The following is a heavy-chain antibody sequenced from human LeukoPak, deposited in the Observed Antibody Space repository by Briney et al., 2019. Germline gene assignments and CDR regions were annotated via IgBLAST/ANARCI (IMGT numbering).Heavy chain of an antibody. D-gene: IGHD4-17*01. V-gene: IGHV4-59*11. CDR1: DDSFSSHY. Sequence: SETLSLTCAVSDDSFSSHYWTWIRQPPGKGLEWIGYISYIGSTNYNPSLKSRVTISIDTSKNQFSLKLSSVTAADTAVYYCARDLVTVTKGFDIWGQGTMVSFSS. CDR3: ARDLVTVTKGFDI. CDR2: ISYIGST. J-gene: IGHJ3*02.